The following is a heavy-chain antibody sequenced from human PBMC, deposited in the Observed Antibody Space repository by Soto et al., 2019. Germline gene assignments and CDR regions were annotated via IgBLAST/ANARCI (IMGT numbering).Heavy chain of an antibody. CDR1: GGTFSSYA. Sequence: GASVKVSCKASGGTFSSYAISWVRQAPGQGLEWMGGIIPIFGTANYAQKFQGRVTITADKSTSTAYMELSSLRSEDTAVYYCARDRKRWLQLRYYYYYGMDVWGQGTTVTV. V-gene: IGHV1-69*06. CDR2: IIPIFGTA. D-gene: IGHD5-12*01. CDR3: ARDRKRWLQLRYYYYYGMDV. J-gene: IGHJ6*02.